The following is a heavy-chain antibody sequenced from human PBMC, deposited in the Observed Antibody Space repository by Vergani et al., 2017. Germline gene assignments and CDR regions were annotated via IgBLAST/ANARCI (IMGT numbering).Heavy chain of an antibody. V-gene: IGHV1-69*01. CDR3: ARVTRTGTGAGAAFDI. Sequence: QVQLVQSGAEVKKPGSSVKVSCKASGGTFSSYAISWVRQAPGQGLEWMGGIIPIFGTANYAQKFQGRVPITADESTSTAYMELSSRRSEDTAVYYCARVTRTGTGAGAAFDIWGQGTMVTVSS. J-gene: IGHJ3*02. D-gene: IGHD1-7*01. CDR2: IIPIFGTA. CDR1: GGTFSSYA.